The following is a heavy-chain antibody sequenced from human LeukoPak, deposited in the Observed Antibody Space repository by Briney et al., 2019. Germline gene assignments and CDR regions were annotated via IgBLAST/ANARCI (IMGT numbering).Heavy chain of an antibody. J-gene: IGHJ4*02. CDR3: ARRSATATYFDY. Sequence: SETLSFTCTVSGGSISSYYWSWIRQPPGKGLEWIGYIYYSGSTNYNPSLKSRVTISVDTSKNQFPLKLSSVTAADTAVYYCARRSATATYFDYWGQGTLVTVSS. V-gene: IGHV4-59*01. CDR1: GGSISSYY. CDR2: IYYSGST. D-gene: IGHD2-15*01.